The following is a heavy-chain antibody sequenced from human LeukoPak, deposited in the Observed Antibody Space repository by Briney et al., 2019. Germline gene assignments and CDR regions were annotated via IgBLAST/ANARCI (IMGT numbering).Heavy chain of an antibody. J-gene: IGHJ4*02. V-gene: IGHV1-46*01. CDR3: ARGYYFDY. CDR2: INPSGGST. Sequence: ASVKVSCKASGYTFTSYYIHWVRQAPGQGLECMGIINPSGGSTSYAQKFKGRVTMTRDMSTSTVYMELSSLRSEDTAVYYCARGYYFDYWGQGTLVTVSS. CDR1: GYTFTSYY.